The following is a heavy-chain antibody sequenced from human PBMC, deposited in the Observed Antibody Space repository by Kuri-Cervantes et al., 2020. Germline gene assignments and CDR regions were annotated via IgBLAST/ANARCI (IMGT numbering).Heavy chain of an antibody. CDR1: GDTFSSYT. V-gene: IGHV1-69*13. CDR2: IIPIFGTA. Sequence: SVKVSCKASGDTFSSYTISWVRQAPGQGLEWMGGIIPIFGTANYAQKFQGRVTITADESTSTAYMELSSLRSEDTAVYYCARATQSYSSGWYKDLDYWGQGTLVTVSS. D-gene: IGHD6-19*01. J-gene: IGHJ4*02. CDR3: ARATQSYSSGWYKDLDY.